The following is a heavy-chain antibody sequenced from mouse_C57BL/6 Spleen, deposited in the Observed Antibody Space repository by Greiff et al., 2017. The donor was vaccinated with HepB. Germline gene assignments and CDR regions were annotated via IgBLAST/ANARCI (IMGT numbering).Heavy chain of an antibody. J-gene: IGHJ1*03. CDR2: IWSGGST. V-gene: IGHV2-2*01. CDR3: ARNLRLTGTSWYFDV. CDR1: GFSLTSYG. Sequence: QVQLKQSGPGLVQPSQSLSITCTVSGFSLTSYGVHWVRQSPGKGLEWLGVIWSGGSTDYNAAFISRLSISKDNSKSQVFFKMNSLQADDTAIYYCARNLRLTGTSWYFDVWGTGTTVTVSS. D-gene: IGHD4-1*01.